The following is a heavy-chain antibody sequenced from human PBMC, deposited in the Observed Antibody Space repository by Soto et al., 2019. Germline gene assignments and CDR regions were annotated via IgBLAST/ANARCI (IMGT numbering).Heavy chain of an antibody. CDR2: ISAYNGNT. CDR3: ARVEGADYGDYGKHYYYYGMDV. CDR1: GYTFTSYG. V-gene: IGHV1-18*01. J-gene: IGHJ6*02. Sequence: ASVKVSCKASGYTFTSYGISWVRQAPGQGLEWMGWISAYNGNTNYAQKLQGRVTMTTDTSTSTAYMELRSLRSDDTAVYYCARVEGADYGDYGKHYYYYGMDVWGQGTTVTVSS. D-gene: IGHD4-17*01.